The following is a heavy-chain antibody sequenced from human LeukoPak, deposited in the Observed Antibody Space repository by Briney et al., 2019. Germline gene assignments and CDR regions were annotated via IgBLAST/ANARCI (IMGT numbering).Heavy chain of an antibody. V-gene: IGHV3-30-3*01. CDR2: TSYDESNK. Sequence: GGSLRLSCAASGITFNSYAMHWVRQAPGKGLEWVAVTSYDESNKYYADSVKGRFTISRDNSKNTLYLQMNNLRAEDTAVYYCARERTKYSGSFDALDLWGQGTMVTVSS. D-gene: IGHD1-26*01. CDR1: GITFNSYA. J-gene: IGHJ3*01. CDR3: ARERTKYSGSFDALDL.